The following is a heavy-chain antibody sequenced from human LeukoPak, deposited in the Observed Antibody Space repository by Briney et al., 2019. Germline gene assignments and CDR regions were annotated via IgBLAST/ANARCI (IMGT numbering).Heavy chain of an antibody. J-gene: IGHJ4*02. Sequence: PGGSLRLSCAASGFTFSSYEMNWVRQAPGKGLEWVSYISSSGSTIYYADSVKGRFTIPRDNAKNSLYLQMNSLRAEDTAVYYCARSSGWEYYFDYWGQGTLVTVSS. CDR1: GFTFSSYE. V-gene: IGHV3-48*03. D-gene: IGHD6-19*01. CDR2: ISSSGSTI. CDR3: ARSSGWEYYFDY.